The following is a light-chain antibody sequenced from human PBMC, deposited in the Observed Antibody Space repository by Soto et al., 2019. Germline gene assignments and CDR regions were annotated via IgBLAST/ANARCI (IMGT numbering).Light chain of an antibody. J-gene: IGKJ1*01. CDR2: AAS. Sequence: DTQMTQSPSYLSASVGDRVTITCRASQGIRNYLAWYQQKPGKVPKLLIYAASTLQSGVPSRFSGSGSGTDFTLTISSLRPEDVATYYCQKHSSAPWTFGQGTKVEI. V-gene: IGKV1-27*01. CDR1: QGIRNY. CDR3: QKHSSAPWT.